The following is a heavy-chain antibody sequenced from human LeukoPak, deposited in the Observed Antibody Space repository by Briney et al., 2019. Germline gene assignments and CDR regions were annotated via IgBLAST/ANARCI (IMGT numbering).Heavy chain of an antibody. CDR1: GYTFTSYY. V-gene: IGHV1-46*01. CDR2: INPSGGST. Sequence: ASVKVSCKASGYTFTSYYMHWVRQAPGQGLEWMGIINPSGGSTSYAQKFQGRVTITADESTSTAYMELSSLRSEDTAVYYCARESGSGNYYYYYMDVWGKGTTVTISS. CDR3: ARESGSGNYYYYYMDV. J-gene: IGHJ6*03. D-gene: IGHD3-10*01.